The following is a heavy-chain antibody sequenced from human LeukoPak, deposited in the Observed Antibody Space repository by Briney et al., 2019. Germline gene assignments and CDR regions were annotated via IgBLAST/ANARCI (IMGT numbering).Heavy chain of an antibody. D-gene: IGHD2-2*02. CDR2: ISWNSGSI. J-gene: IGHJ4*02. CDR3: ARAIGVTCISTSCYSFDY. Sequence: GGSLRLSCAASGFIFDDYAIHWVRQAPGKGLEWVSGISWNSGSIAYADSVKGRFTISRDNAKNSLYLQMNSLRAEETALYYCARAIGVTCISTSCYSFDYWGQGTLVTVSS. CDR1: GFIFDDYA. V-gene: IGHV3-9*01.